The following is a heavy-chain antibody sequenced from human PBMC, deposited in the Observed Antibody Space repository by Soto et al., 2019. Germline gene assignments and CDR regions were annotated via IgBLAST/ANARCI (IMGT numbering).Heavy chain of an antibody. Sequence: GGSLRLSCAASDFSLSPYWMRWVRQVPGRGLEWVARPSSDGFGAAYADSVKGRFFISRDIARNTLSLQMNSLRADDTAVYYCARDLGGPDYWGRGTSVTVSS. J-gene: IGHJ4*02. D-gene: IGHD3-16*01. CDR3: ARDLGGPDY. V-gene: IGHV3-74*03. CDR1: DFSLSPYW. CDR2: PSSDGFGA.